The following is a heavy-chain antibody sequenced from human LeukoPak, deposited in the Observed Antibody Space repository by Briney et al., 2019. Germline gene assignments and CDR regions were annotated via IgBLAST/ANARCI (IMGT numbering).Heavy chain of an antibody. CDR3: ARVHFSRYYYDSSGYYPFDY. Sequence: ASVKVSCKASGYAFTGYYMHWVRRAPGQGLEWMGRINPNSGGTNYAQKFQGRVTMTRDTSISTAYMELSRLRSDDTAVYYCARVHFSRYYYDSSGYYPFDYWGQGTLVTVSS. CDR1: GYAFTGYY. J-gene: IGHJ4*02. CDR2: INPNSGGT. V-gene: IGHV1-2*06. D-gene: IGHD3-22*01.